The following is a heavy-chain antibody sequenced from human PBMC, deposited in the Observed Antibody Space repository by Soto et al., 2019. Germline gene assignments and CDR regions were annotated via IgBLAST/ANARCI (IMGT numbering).Heavy chain of an antibody. CDR1: VGTFSSYA. CDR2: IIPIFGTA. Sequence: GASVKVSCMAYVGTFSSYAIRRVRQAPGQGLEWMGGIIPIFGTANYAQKFQGRVTITADESKSTAYMELSSLRSEDTAVYYCARERRSSSGYYYYYGMDVWGQGTTVTVSS. CDR3: ARERRSSSGYYYYYGMDV. V-gene: IGHV1-69*13. J-gene: IGHJ6*02. D-gene: IGHD3-22*01.